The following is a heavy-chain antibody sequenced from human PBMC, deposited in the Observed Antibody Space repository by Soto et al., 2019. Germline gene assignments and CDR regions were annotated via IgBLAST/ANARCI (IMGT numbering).Heavy chain of an antibody. J-gene: IGHJ4*02. V-gene: IGHV3-30-3*01. CDR3: ARWETPLFAY. CDR1: GFTVSAYT. D-gene: IGHD1-26*01. CDR2: ISSDGNNK. Sequence: QVQLVESGGGVVQPGRSLRLSCAASGFTVSAYTMHWVRQAPGKGLEWVAVISSDGNNKYYTDSVKGRFTISRDTSTNTVYLQINSLRAEDTAVYYGARWETPLFAYWGQGTLVTVSS.